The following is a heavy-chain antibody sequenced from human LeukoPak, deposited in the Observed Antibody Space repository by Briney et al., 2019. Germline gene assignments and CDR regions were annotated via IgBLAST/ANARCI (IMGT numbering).Heavy chain of an antibody. D-gene: IGHD6-19*01. CDR3: ARGDSSGWGLDY. V-gene: IGHV3-23*01. CDR2: ISGSASST. Sequence: GGSLRLSCVASGFTFSNYAMSWVRQAPGKGLEWVSAISGSASSTYHADSVKGRFTISRDNAKNSLYLQMNSLKTEDTAVYYCARGDSSGWGLDYWGLGTLDTVSS. CDR1: GFTFSNYA. J-gene: IGHJ4*02.